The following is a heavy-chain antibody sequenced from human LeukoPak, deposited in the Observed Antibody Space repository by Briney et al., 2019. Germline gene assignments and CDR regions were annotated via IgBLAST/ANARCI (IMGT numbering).Heavy chain of an antibody. Sequence: ASVKVSGKASGDTVTGYNMLWVRQAPGQGLEGMGWINPNSGGTNYEQTFRGRGTTTRDTSISTAYMELSRRRSDDTAVYYCARDRGYYYDSSGVDPWGQGTLVTVSS. CDR1: GDTVTGYN. CDR2: INPNSGGT. V-gene: IGHV1-2*02. CDR3: ARDRGYYYDSSGVDP. D-gene: IGHD3-22*01. J-gene: IGHJ5*02.